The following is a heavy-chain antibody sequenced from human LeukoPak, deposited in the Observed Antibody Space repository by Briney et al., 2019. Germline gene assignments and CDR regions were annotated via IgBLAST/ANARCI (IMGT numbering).Heavy chain of an antibody. CDR2: ISGSGGST. CDR3: AKVGIVVVVAAPTSNWFDP. V-gene: IGHV3-23*01. CDR1: GFTFSSYA. Sequence: PGGSLRLSCAASGFTFSSYAMSWVRQAPGKGLEWVSAISGSGGSTYYADSVKGRFTIPRDNSKNTLYLQMNSLRAEDTAVYYCAKVGIVVVVAAPTSNWFDPWGQGTLVTVSS. D-gene: IGHD2-15*01. J-gene: IGHJ5*02.